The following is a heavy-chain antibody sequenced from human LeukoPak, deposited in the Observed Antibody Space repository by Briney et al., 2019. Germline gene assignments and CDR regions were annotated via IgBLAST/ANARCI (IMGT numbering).Heavy chain of an antibody. CDR2: IMPIFGTA. D-gene: IGHD6-19*01. Sequence: ASVKLSCKASGGTFSSYAISWVRQAPGQGLEWMGGIMPIFGTANYAQKFQGRVTITADESTSTAYMELSSLGSEDTAVYYCARGGVAVAGTPGAYYFDYWGQGTLVTVSS. CDR1: GGTFSSYA. CDR3: ARGGVAVAGTPGAYYFDY. V-gene: IGHV1-69*13. J-gene: IGHJ4*02.